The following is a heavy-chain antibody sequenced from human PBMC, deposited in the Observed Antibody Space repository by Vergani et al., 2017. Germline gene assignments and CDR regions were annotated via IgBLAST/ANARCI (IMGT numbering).Heavy chain of an antibody. D-gene: IGHD2-21*02. CDR2: IYSGGST. CDR3: ARSRGDCYSNDY. J-gene: IGHJ4*02. V-gene: IGHV3-53*01. CDR1: GFTVSSNY. Sequence: VQLVESGGGVVQPGGSLRLSCAASGFTVSSNYMSWVRQAPGKGLEWVSVIYSGGSTYYADSVKGRFTISRDNSKNTLYLQMNSLRAEDTAVYYCARSRGDCYSNDYWGQGTLVTVSS.